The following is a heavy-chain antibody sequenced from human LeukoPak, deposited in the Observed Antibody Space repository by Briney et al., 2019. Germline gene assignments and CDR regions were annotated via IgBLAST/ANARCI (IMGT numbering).Heavy chain of an antibody. D-gene: IGHD6-13*01. J-gene: IGHJ4*02. CDR2: ISGGGST. V-gene: IGHV3-23*01. CDR3: AKDTRAAG. Sequence: PGGSLRLSCAASGFTFSSYAMTWVRQAPGKGLEWVSTISGGGSTYYADSVKGRFTISRDNSKNTLYLQVNSLRAEDTAVYYCAKDTRAAGWGQGTLVTVSS. CDR1: GFTFSSYA.